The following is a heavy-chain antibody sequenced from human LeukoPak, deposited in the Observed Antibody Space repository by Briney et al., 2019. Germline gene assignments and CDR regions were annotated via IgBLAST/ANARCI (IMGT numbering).Heavy chain of an antibody. CDR1: GFDFSGFG. D-gene: IGHD6-13*01. V-gene: IGHV3-33*06. J-gene: IGHJ4*02. Sequence: GSSLRLSCAASGFDFSGFGMHWVRQAPGKGPEWVTFIWNDGSNKYYADSVKGRFSISRDNSKNTLYLQMSSLRAEDTAVYYCAKDRRGYSSSWYKGYYFDYWGQGTLVTVSS. CDR3: AKDRRGYSSSWYKGYYFDY. CDR2: IWNDGSNK.